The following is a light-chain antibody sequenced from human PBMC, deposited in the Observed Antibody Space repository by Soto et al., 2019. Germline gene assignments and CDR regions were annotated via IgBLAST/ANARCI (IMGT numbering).Light chain of an antibody. J-gene: IGKJ4*01. Sequence: DIQMTQXXSSLSASVGDRVTITCRASQGISNYLAWYQQKPGKVPKLLIYAASTLQSGVPSRFXXXXXXXXXXXXISSLQPEDVATYYCQKYNSAPRTFGGGTKVEXK. V-gene: IGKV1-27*01. CDR1: QGISNY. CDR3: QKYNSAPRT. CDR2: AAS.